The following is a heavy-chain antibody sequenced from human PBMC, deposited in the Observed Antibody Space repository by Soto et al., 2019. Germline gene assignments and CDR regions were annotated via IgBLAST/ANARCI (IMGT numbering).Heavy chain of an antibody. V-gene: IGHV4-61*01. J-gene: IGHJ3*02. CDR1: GGSVSSASYY. D-gene: IGHD3-22*01. Sequence: QVQLQESGPGLVTPSETLSLTCTVSGGSVSSASYYWSWIRQSPGKGLEWIGYIYYIGTTNYNPSLKSRVTISVDTSKNQFSLKLGSVTAADTAVYYCARDRDSSSYYPFDIWGQGTMVTVSS. CDR2: IYYIGTT. CDR3: ARDRDSSSYYPFDI.